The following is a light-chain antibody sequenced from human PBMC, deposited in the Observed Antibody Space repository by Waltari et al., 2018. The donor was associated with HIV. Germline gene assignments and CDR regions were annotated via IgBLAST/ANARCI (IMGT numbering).Light chain of an antibody. V-gene: IGLV2-8*01. J-gene: IGLJ3*02. CDR1: SSDVGGSKY. Sequence: QSALTQPPSASGSPGQSVTISCTGTSSDVGGSKYVSWYQQHPGKAPKLMIYEVNKRPSGVPERFSGSKSANTASLPVSGLQADDEADYYCNSYAGSNNWVFGGGTKLTVL. CDR3: NSYAGSNNWV. CDR2: EVN.